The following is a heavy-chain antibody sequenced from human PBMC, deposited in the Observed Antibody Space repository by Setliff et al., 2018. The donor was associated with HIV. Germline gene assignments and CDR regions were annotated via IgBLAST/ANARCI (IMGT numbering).Heavy chain of an antibody. J-gene: IGHJ4*02. CDR3: ARGVPGICSGGTCYLEY. V-gene: IGHV3-30*02. Sequence: PGGSLRLSCSASGFSVSSYWISWVRQAPGKGLEWVTFIRHDGINEDYRDSVKGRFSVSRDNSKNTVFLQMNSLRVEDTALYYCARGVPGICSGGTCYLEYWGQGALVTVSS. D-gene: IGHD2-15*01. CDR2: IRHDGINE. CDR1: GFSVSSYW.